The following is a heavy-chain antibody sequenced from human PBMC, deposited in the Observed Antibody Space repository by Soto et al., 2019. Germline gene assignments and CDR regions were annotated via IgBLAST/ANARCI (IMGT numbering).Heavy chain of an antibody. J-gene: IGHJ5*01. V-gene: IGHV4-59*01. CDR2: IYYSCST. Sequence: SSKQKTPGTGLEWIGYIYYSCSTNYNPSLKSRVTISVDTSKNQFSLKLSSVTAADTAVYYCSQEAAAVGGGRTVFASLVQGTLVPVS. D-gene: IGHD1-26*01. CDR3: SQEAAAVGGGRTVFAS.